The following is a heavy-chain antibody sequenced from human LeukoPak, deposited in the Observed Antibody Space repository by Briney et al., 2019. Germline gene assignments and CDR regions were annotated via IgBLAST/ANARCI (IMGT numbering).Heavy chain of an antibody. J-gene: IGHJ4*02. CDR1: GFTFSSYA. V-gene: IGHV3-23*01. Sequence: GGSLRLSCAASGFTFSSYAMSWVRQAPGKGLEWVSAISGSGGSTYYADSVKGRFTISRDNAKNSLYLQMNSLRAEDTAVYYCARKGYSYGSNYFDYWGQGTLVTVSS. CDR3: ARKGYSYGSNYFDY. CDR2: ISGSGGST. D-gene: IGHD5-18*01.